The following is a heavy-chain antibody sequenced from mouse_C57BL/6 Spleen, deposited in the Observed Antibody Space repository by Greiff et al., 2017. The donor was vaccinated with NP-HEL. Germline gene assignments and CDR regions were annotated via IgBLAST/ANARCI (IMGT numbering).Heavy chain of an antibody. D-gene: IGHD3-2*02. CDR3: ARRQLRPDY. CDR2: IDPSDSYT. CDR1: GYTFTSYW. Sequence: QVQLQQPGAELVKPGASVKLSCKASGYTFTSYWMQWVKQRPGQGLVWIGEIDPSDSYTNYNQKFKGKATLTVDTSSSTAYMQLSSLTSEDSAVYHCARRQLRPDYWGQGTTLTVSS. J-gene: IGHJ2*01. V-gene: IGHV1-50*01.